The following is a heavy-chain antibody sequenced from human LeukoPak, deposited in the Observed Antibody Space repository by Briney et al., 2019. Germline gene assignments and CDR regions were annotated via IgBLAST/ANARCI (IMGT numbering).Heavy chain of an antibody. Sequence: PSETLSLTCAVSGGYISAYYWNWIRQPPGKGLEWIGYIYYSGSTYYNPSLKSRVTISVDTSKNQFSLKLSSVTAADTAVYYCARGIVVPRMGMDVWGQGTTVTVSS. CDR1: GGYISAYY. D-gene: IGHD3-22*01. V-gene: IGHV4-59*06. J-gene: IGHJ6*02. CDR2: IYYSGST. CDR3: ARGIVVPRMGMDV.